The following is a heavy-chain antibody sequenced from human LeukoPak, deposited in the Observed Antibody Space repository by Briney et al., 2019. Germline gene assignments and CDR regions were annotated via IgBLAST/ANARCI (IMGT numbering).Heavy chain of an antibody. V-gene: IGHV4-59*12. CDR2: FYYTGST. D-gene: IGHD7-27*01. CDR3: ARDWAE. CDR1: GDSISPYY. J-gene: IGHJ4*02. Sequence: SETLSLTCTVSGDSISPYYWSWIRQPPGKGLEWIGYFYYTGSTDYNPSLKSRVTISVDTSKKQFSLKLNSVTAADTAVYYCARDWAEWGQGTLVTVSS.